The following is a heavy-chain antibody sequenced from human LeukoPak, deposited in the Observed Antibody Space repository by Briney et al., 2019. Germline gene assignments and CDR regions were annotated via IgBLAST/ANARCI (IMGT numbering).Heavy chain of an antibody. CDR1: GYSFTSYD. V-gene: IGHV1-8*01. Sequence: ASVKVSCKASGYSFTSYDLSWVRQATGQGLEWMGWMNPNSGNTGYAQKFQGRATMTRDTSISTAYMELTSLTSEDTAIYYCARGLAVAGTGYWGQGTLVTVSS. D-gene: IGHD6-19*01. CDR3: ARGLAVAGTGY. CDR2: MNPNSGNT. J-gene: IGHJ4*02.